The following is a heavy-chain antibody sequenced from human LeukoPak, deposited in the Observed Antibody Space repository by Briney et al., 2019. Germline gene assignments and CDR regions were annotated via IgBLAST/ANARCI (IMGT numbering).Heavy chain of an antibody. J-gene: IGHJ4*02. D-gene: IGHD5-18*01. CDR1: GGSICSSNYY. Sequence: SETLSLTCTVSGGSICSSNYYWGWIRQPPGKGLEWIGSIYYTGSTYYNPSLKSRVTISVDTSKNQFSLKLSSVTAADTAVYFCAGQGQHNYGYPFVDYWGQGTLVTVSS. V-gene: IGHV4-39*01. CDR3: AGQGQHNYGYPFVDY. CDR2: IYYTGST.